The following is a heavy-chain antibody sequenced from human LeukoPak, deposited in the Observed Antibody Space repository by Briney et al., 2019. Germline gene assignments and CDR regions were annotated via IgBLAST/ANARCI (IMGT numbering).Heavy chain of an antibody. Sequence: PSETLSLTCTVSGGSISSYYWSWIRQPPGTGLEWIGYIYYSGSTNYNPSLKSRVTISVDTSKNHFSLKLSSVTAADTAVYYCARDHELGWFDPWGQGTLVTVSS. V-gene: IGHV4-59*01. CDR1: GGSISSYY. CDR2: IYYSGST. CDR3: ARDHELGWFDP. J-gene: IGHJ5*02. D-gene: IGHD1-26*01.